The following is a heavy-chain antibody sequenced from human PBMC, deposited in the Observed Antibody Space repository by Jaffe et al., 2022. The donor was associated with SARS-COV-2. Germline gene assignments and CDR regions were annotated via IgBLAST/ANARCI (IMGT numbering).Heavy chain of an antibody. Sequence: QVQLVQSGAEVKKPGASVKVSCKASGYTFTGYYMHWVRQAPGQGLEWMGRINPNSGGTNYAQKFQGRVTMTRDTSISTAYMELSRLRSDDTAVYYCARGMDRGKPLVHPRPPTDYWGQGTLVTVSS. J-gene: IGHJ4*02. D-gene: IGHD2-8*01. CDR2: INPNSGGT. CDR1: GYTFTGYY. V-gene: IGHV1-2*06. CDR3: ARGMDRGKPLVHPRPPTDY.